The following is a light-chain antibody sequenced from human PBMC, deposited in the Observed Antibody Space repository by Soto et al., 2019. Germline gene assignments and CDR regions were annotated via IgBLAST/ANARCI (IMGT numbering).Light chain of an antibody. CDR3: SPYTSSRTLV. V-gene: IGLV2-14*01. Sequence: QSALTQPASVSGSPGQSITISCTGTSSDVGGYNYVSWYQQHPGKVPKLMIYDVSNRPSGVSNRFSVSKSGNTASLTISGLQAEDEGDYYCSPYTSSRTLVFGGGTKLTVL. J-gene: IGLJ2*01. CDR1: SSDVGGYNY. CDR2: DVS.